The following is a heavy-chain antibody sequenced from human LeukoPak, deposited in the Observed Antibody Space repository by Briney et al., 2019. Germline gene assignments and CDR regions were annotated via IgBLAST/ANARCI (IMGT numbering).Heavy chain of an antibody. V-gene: IGHV3-23*01. D-gene: IGHD6-19*01. J-gene: IGHJ4*02. CDR1: GFTFSSYG. CDR2: ISGSGGST. Sequence: GGSLRLSCAASGFTFSSYGMSWVRQAPGKGLEWVSAISGSGGSTYYADSVKGRFTISRDNSKNTLYLQMNSLKTEDTAVYYCTTAGFPSYWGQGTLVTVSS. CDR3: TTAGFPSY.